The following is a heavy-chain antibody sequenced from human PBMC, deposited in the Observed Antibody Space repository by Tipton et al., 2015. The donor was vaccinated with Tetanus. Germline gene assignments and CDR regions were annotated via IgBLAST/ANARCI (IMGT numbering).Heavy chain of an antibody. CDR1: GFSISTCY. J-gene: IGHJ5*02. CDR2: IYSGGDT. Sequence: SLRLSCAASGFSISTCYINWVRQAPGKGLEWVSVIYSGGDTFYADSVKGRFTISRDNSKDTLYLQMHSLRVEDTAVYYCARVSDGGYSPWGQGTLVTVSS. V-gene: IGHV3-53*01. D-gene: IGHD1-26*01. CDR3: ARVSDGGYSP.